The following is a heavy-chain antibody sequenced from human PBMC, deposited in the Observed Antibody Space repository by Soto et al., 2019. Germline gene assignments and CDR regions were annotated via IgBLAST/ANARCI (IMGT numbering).Heavy chain of an antibody. D-gene: IGHD2-15*01. J-gene: IGHJ4*02. Sequence: QVQLQVSGPGLVKPSQTLSLTCSVSGTSLRSGGNYWSWIRQHPVTGLEWIGQIYHSGTAYYNPSLQIRVTSSVDSSKSQYSLMLDSVPAADTAVYYLARARDQFGGHFDYWGRGILVTVSS. CDR1: GTSLRSGGNY. CDR2: IYHSGTA. CDR3: ARARDQFGGHFDY. V-gene: IGHV4-31*03.